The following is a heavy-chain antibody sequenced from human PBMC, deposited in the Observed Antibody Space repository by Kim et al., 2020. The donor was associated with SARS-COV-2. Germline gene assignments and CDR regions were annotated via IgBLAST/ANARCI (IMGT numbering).Heavy chain of an antibody. V-gene: IGHV1-2*06. CDR3: ARGLGLSSSNSCYMYYYYYCGMDI. CDR1: GYTFTGYS. CDR2: INPNSGGP. Sequence: ASVKVSCKASGYTFTGYSMHWVRQAPGQGLEWMGRINPNSGGPNYAQKFQGRVTMTRDTSISTAYMELSRLRSDDTAVYYCARGLGLSSSNSCYMYYYYYCGMDIWGQGTTVTVSS. D-gene: IGHD2-2*02. J-gene: IGHJ6*02.